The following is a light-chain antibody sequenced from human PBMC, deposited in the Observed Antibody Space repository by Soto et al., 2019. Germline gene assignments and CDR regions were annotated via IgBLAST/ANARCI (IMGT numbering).Light chain of an antibody. CDR3: QHWTGYSWT. J-gene: IGKJ1*01. CDR1: QSLTMW. CDR2: KTS. V-gene: IGKV1-5*03. Sequence: DIPMTQSPSTLSASVGDRVTITCRASQSLTMWLAWYQQKPGKAPNLLIYKTSSVESGGPPRFSGRGSGTESPLTIGSLRPAGFATCYCQHWTGYSWTFGQGTKVEVK.